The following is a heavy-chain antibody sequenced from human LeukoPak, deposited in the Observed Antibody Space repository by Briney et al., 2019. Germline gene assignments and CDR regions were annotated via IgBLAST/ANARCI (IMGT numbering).Heavy chain of an antibody. J-gene: IGHJ5*02. V-gene: IGHV4-34*01. CDR3: ARGYGSGSFNWFDP. Sequence: SETLSLTCAVYGGSFSGYYWSWIRQPPGKGLEWIGEINHSGSTNYNPSLKSRVTISVDTSKDQFSLKLSSVTAADTAVYYCARGYGSGSFNWFDPWGQGTLVTVSS. CDR1: GGSFSGYY. CDR2: INHSGST. D-gene: IGHD3-10*01.